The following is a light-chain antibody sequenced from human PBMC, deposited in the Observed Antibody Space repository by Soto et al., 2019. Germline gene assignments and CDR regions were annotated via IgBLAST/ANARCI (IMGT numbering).Light chain of an antibody. Sequence: IVLTQSPGTLSLSPGDRATLSCRASQSISSNYLAWYQQKPGQAPRLLIYGASSRATGIPDRFSGSGSGTDFTLTISRLEPEDFAVYYCQKYGSSPLITFGQGTRLEIK. J-gene: IGKJ5*01. CDR1: QSISSNY. CDR3: QKYGSSPLIT. CDR2: GAS. V-gene: IGKV3-20*01.